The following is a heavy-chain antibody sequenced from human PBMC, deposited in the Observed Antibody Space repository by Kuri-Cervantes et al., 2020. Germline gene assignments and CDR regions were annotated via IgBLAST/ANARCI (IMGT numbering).Heavy chain of an antibody. V-gene: IGHV3-23*01. CDR1: GFTFDDYG. CDR2: ISGSGGST. D-gene: IGHD2-15*01. J-gene: IGHJ5*02. CDR3: ARYGVAAALAWFNP. Sequence: GGSLRLSCAASGFTFDDYGMSWVRQAPGKGLEWVSGISGSGGSTYYADSVKGRFTISRDNSKNSLYLQMNSLTAEDTAVYFCARYGVAAALAWFNPWGQGTLVTVSS.